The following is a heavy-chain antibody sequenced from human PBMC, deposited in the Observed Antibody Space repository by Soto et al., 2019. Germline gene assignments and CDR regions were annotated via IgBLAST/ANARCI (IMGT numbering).Heavy chain of an antibody. Sequence: XSVKVCCTASGYTFTSYGIGWVRQAPGQGLEWMGWISAYNGNTNYAQKLQGRVTMTTDTSTSTAHMELRSLRSDDTAVYYCARSLEIYPDYGDYLYYYYGMDVWGQGTTVTVSS. J-gene: IGHJ6*02. CDR3: ARSLEIYPDYGDYLYYYYGMDV. CDR1: GYTFTSYG. D-gene: IGHD4-17*01. CDR2: ISAYNGNT. V-gene: IGHV1-18*01.